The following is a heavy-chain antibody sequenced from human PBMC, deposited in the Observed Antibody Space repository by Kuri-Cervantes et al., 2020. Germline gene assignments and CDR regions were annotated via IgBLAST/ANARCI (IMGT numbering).Heavy chain of an antibody. Sequence: SLKISCAAAGFTFDDYAMHWVRQAPGQGLEWVSGISWNSGSIGYADSVKGRFTISRDNAKNSLYLQRNSLRAEDTALYHCARDYFPRGYSIVYNWFDPWGQGTLVTVSS. CDR1: GFTFDDYA. V-gene: IGHV3-9*01. J-gene: IGHJ5*02. CDR3: ARDYFPRGYSIVYNWFDP. CDR2: ISWNSGSI. D-gene: IGHD4-23*01.